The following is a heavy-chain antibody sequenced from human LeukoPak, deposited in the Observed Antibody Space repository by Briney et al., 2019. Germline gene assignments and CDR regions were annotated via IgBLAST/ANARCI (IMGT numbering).Heavy chain of an antibody. J-gene: IGHJ3*02. D-gene: IGHD4-23*01. CDR1: GFTFDDYA. V-gene: IGHV3-9*01. CDR2: ISRNSGSI. Sequence: GGSLRLSCAASGFTFDDYAMHWVRQAPGKGLEWVSGISRNSGSIVYEDSVKGRFTISRDNAKNSLYLQMNSLSAEDTALYYCAKALTTVVTRGAFDIWGQGTMVTVSS. CDR3: AKALTTVVTRGAFDI.